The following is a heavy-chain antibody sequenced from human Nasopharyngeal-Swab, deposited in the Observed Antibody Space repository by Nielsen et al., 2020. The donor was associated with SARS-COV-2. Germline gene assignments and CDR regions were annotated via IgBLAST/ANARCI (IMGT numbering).Heavy chain of an antibody. CDR3: AKDVSSSWYRGYYGMDV. J-gene: IGHJ6*02. CDR1: GFTFSSYG. Sequence: GESLKISCAASGFTFSSYGMHWVRQAPGKGLEWVAVIWYDGSNKYYADSVKGRFTISRDNSKNTLYLQMNSLRAEDTAVYYCAKDVSSSWYRGYYGMDVWGQGTTVTVSS. V-gene: IGHV3-33*06. CDR2: IWYDGSNK. D-gene: IGHD6-13*01.